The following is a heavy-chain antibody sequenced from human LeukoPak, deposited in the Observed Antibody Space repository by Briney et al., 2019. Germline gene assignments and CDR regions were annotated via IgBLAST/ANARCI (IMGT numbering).Heavy chain of an antibody. J-gene: IGHJ6*03. CDR1: GGTFSSYG. Sequence: SVKVSCKASGGTFSSYGITWVRQAPGRGLEWMGGIIPMFGTTNYAQNFQGRVTITADESTSTAYMEVSSLRSEDTAMYYCAKRKARAIPATAKAYYYLDVWGTGTTVTVSS. CDR3: AKRKARAIPATAKAYYYLDV. D-gene: IGHD6-13*01. V-gene: IGHV1-69*13. CDR2: IIPMFGTT.